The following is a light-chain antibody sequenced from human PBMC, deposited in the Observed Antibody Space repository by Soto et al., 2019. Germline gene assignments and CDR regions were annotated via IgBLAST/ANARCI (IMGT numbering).Light chain of an antibody. CDR3: QHYKMYSPWK. CDR2: DVS. Sequence: DIQMTQSPSTVSAYVVDSVTIIFRASQSITTWLAWYQQRPGKAPKLLIYDVSSLQSGVPSRFSGSGSGTEFTLTIRSLQPDDFATYYCQHYKMYSPWKCGQGTKGDIK. V-gene: IGKV1-5*02. J-gene: IGKJ1*01. CDR1: QSITTW.